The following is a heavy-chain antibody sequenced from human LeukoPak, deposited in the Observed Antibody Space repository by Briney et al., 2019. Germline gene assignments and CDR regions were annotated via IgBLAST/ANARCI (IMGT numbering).Heavy chain of an antibody. V-gene: IGHV5-51*01. D-gene: IGHD5-12*01. J-gene: IGHJ3*01. CDR2: IYPDDSDT. Sequence: TGESLKISCKNSGDRFNNYWIGWVRQMPGKGLEWMGIIYPDDSDTRYSPSFQGQVTISADKSISTAYLKWSSLKASDTAMYYCARHKAERGSSGYDWGAFDVWGQGTMVTVSS. CDR3: ARHKAERGSSGYDWGAFDV. CDR1: GDRFNNYW.